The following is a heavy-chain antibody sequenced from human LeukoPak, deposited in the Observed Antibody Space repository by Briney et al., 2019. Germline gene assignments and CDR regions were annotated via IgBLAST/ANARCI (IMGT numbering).Heavy chain of an antibody. CDR3: AKVGAGMVRGVIASVYGMDV. CDR2: ISGSGGST. Sequence: PGGSLRLSCAASGFTFGSYAMSWVRQAPGKGLEWVSAISGSGGSTYYADSVKGRFTISRDNSKNTLYLQMNSLRAEDTAVYYCAKVGAGMVRGVIASVYGMDVWGQGTTVTVSS. CDR1: GFTFGSYA. V-gene: IGHV3-23*01. J-gene: IGHJ6*02. D-gene: IGHD3-10*01.